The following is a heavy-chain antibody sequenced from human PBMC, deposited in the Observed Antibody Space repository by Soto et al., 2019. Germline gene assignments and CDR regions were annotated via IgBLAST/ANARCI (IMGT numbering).Heavy chain of an antibody. CDR3: ARDRYDGYYFDY. J-gene: IGHJ4*02. CDR2: IYHSGST. V-gene: IGHV4-30-2*06. Sequence: QLQLQESGSELLKPSQTLSLTCAVSGGSISSGGYSWNWIRQSPGKGLEWIGYIYHSGSTSYNPPLKSRVTISVDRSKNQFSLKLSSVTAADTAVYYCARDRYDGYYFDYWGQGTLVTVSS. CDR1: GGSISSGGYS. D-gene: IGHD3-16*01.